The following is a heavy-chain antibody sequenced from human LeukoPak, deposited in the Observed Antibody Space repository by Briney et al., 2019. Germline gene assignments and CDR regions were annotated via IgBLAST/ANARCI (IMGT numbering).Heavy chain of an antibody. CDR3: ARSTWNDVHFDY. D-gene: IGHD1-1*01. CDR1: GGSISSYY. Sequence: SETLSLTCTVSGGSISSYYWSWIRQPPGKGLEWIGYIYYSGSTNYNPSLKSRVTISVDTSKNQFSLKLSSVTAADTAVYYCARSTWNDVHFDYWGQGTLVTVPS. J-gene: IGHJ4*02. V-gene: IGHV4-59*01. CDR2: IYYSGST.